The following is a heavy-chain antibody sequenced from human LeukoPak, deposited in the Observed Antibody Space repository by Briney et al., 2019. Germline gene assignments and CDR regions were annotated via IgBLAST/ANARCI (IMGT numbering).Heavy chain of an antibody. Sequence: GESLKISCKVSGYSFTSYWIGWVREMPQEGLEGMGIIYPGDSDTRDSPYFQGQVTISADKSISTAYLQWSSLESSDTTLYYCARLGCSGSYYSFDYWGQGNPVTVSS. CDR3: ARLGCSGSYYSFDY. CDR2: IYPGDSDT. V-gene: IGHV5-51*01. CDR1: GYSFTSYW. J-gene: IGHJ4*02. D-gene: IGHD3-10*02.